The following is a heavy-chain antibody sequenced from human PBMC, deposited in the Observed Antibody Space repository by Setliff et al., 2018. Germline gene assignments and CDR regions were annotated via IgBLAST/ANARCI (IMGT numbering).Heavy chain of an antibody. CDR1: GGSISSSNYY. J-gene: IGHJ5*02. CDR2: IYYSGST. V-gene: IGHV4-39*07. Sequence: SETLSLTCTVSGGSISSSNYYWGWIRQPPGKGLEWIGSIYYSGSTYYNPSLKSRVTISVDTSKNQFSLKLSSVTAADTAVYYCAKEGAGYSSSSDRFDPWGQGTLVTVSS. CDR3: AKEGAGYSSSSDRFDP. D-gene: IGHD6-6*01.